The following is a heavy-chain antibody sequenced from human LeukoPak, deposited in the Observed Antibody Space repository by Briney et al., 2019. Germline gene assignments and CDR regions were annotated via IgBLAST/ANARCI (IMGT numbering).Heavy chain of an antibody. J-gene: IGHJ6*02. V-gene: IGHV1-69*13. Sequence: SVKVSCKASGGTFSSYAISWVRQAPGQGLEWMGGIIPIFGTANYAQKFQGRVTITADESMSTAYMELSSLRSEDTAVYYCARVGYSYGYYYYGMDVWGQGTTVTVSS. D-gene: IGHD5-18*01. CDR2: IIPIFGTA. CDR1: GGTFSSYA. CDR3: ARVGYSYGYYYYGMDV.